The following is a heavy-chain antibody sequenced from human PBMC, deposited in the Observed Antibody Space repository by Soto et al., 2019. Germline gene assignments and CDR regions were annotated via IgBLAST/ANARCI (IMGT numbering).Heavy chain of an antibody. CDR3: AKDASPRGSCFDH. J-gene: IGHJ4*02. Sequence: PGGSLRLSCAASGFTFSSYGMHWVRQAPGKGLEWVAVISYDGSNKYYADSVKGRFTISRDNSKNTLYLQMNSLRAEDTAVYYCAKDASPRGSCFDHWGQGTLVTVSS. D-gene: IGHD2-15*01. CDR1: GFTFSSYG. CDR2: ISYDGSNK. V-gene: IGHV3-30*18.